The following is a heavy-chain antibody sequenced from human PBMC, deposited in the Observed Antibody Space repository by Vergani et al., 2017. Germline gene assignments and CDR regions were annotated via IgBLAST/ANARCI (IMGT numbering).Heavy chain of an antibody. D-gene: IGHD6-19*01. Sequence: QLHLQESGPGLVKPSETLSLTCTVSGSSISSYYWTWIRQPPGKGLEWIGNIYYTGSTNYNPTLQSRVTMSVDTSNNQFTLRLSSVTAADTAVYYCARGWVSGWYGELGYWGQGTLVTVSS. CDR1: GSSISSYY. CDR3: ARGWVSGWYGELGY. V-gene: IGHV4-59*01. J-gene: IGHJ4*02. CDR2: IYYTGST.